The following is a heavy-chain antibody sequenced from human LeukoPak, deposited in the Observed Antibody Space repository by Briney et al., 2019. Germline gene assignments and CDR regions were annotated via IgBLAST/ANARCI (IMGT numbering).Heavy chain of an antibody. D-gene: IGHD2-8*01. Sequence: GGSLRLSCAASGFTFSDYYMGWIRQAPGKGLEWVSYISNSGSYTKYADSVKGRFTISRDDAKNSLFLEVNSLRAEDTAVYYCARVKGVYAFDFWGQGTMVTVSS. CDR2: ISNSGSYT. CDR1: GFTFSDYY. CDR3: ARVKGVYAFDF. J-gene: IGHJ3*01. V-gene: IGHV3-11*05.